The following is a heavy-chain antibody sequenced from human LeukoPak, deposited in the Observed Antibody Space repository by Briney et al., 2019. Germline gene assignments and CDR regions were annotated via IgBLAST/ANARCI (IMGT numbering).Heavy chain of an antibody. J-gene: IGHJ4*02. CDR2: IYTSGST. Sequence: PSETLSLTCTVSGGSISSYYWSWIRQPAGKGLEWIGRIYTSGSTNYNPSLKSRVTMSIDTSKNQFSLKLSSVTAADTAVYYCARGLTIFGVVIDYYFDYWGQGTLVTVSS. CDR3: ARGLTIFGVVIDYYFDY. D-gene: IGHD3-3*01. CDR1: GGSISSYY. V-gene: IGHV4-4*07.